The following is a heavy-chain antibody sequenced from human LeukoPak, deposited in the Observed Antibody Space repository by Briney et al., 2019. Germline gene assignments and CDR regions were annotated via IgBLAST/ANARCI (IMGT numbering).Heavy chain of an antibody. CDR2: ISGSGGST. D-gene: IGHD3-10*01. Sequence: GGSLRLSCAASGFTFSSYAMSWVRQAPGKGLEWVSAISGSGGSTYYADSVKGRFTISRDNSKNTLYLQMNSLRAEDTAVYYCAKFHPDPRKWFGELFEGIFLDYMDVWGKGTTVTVSS. V-gene: IGHV3-23*01. CDR3: AKFHPDPRKWFGELFEGIFLDYMDV. CDR1: GFTFSSYA. J-gene: IGHJ6*03.